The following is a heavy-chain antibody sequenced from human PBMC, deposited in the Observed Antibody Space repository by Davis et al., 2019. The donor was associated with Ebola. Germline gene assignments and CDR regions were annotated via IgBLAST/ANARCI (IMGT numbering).Heavy chain of an antibody. V-gene: IGHV1-8*01. CDR3: ARSYYDILTGRGSCDY. Sequence: ASVKVSCKASGYTFTSYDINWVRQATGQGLEWMGWMNPNSGNTGYAQKFQGRVTMTRNTSISTAYMELSSLRSEDTAVYYCARSYYDILTGRGSCDYWGQGTLVTVSS. D-gene: IGHD3-9*01. CDR1: GYTFTSYD. CDR2: MNPNSGNT. J-gene: IGHJ4*02.